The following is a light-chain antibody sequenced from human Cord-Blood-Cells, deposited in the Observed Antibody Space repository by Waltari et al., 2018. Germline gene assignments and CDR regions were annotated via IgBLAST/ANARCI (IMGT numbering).Light chain of an antibody. CDR3: QQYNNWPPVFT. CDR1: QSVSSN. CDR2: GAS. V-gene: IGKV3-15*01. Sequence: EIVMTQSPATLSVSPGEKANISCRASQSVSSNLAWYQQKPGQAPRLLIYGASTRATGSPARFSGSGSGTEFTLTISSLQSEDFAVYYCQQYNNWPPVFTFGPGTKVDIK. J-gene: IGKJ3*01.